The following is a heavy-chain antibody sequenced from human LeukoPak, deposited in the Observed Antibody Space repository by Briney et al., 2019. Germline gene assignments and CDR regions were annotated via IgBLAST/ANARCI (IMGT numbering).Heavy chain of an antibody. J-gene: IGHJ6*02. CDR3: ARDQTPDLGYCSSASCYEGYYYYGMDV. CDR1: GGTFSSYA. Sequence: SVKVSCKASGGTFSSYAISWVRQAPGQGLEWMGRIIPIVGIANYAQKFQGRVTITADKSTSTAYMELSSLRSEDTAVYYCARDQTPDLGYCSSASCYEGYYYYGMDVWGQRTTVTVSS. D-gene: IGHD2-2*01. V-gene: IGHV1-69*04. CDR2: IIPIVGIA.